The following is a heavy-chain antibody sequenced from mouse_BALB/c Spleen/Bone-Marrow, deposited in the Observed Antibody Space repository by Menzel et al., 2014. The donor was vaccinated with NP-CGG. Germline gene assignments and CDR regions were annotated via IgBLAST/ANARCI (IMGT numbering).Heavy chain of an antibody. CDR3: TRGITTEYLDY. V-gene: IGHV1-54*01. Sequence: QVQLQQSGAELVRPGTSVKVSCKASGYAFTNYLIEWVKQRPGQGLEWIGEINLGSGGSNYNEKLKGKATMTADKSASTDNKQLSSQTSDISAVYFGTRGITTEYLDYWGQGTTLTGSS. CDR2: INLGSGGS. J-gene: IGHJ2*01. D-gene: IGHD1-1*01. CDR1: GYAFTNYL.